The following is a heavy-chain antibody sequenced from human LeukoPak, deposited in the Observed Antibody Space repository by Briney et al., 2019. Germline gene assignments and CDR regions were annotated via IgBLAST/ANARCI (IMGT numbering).Heavy chain of an antibody. Sequence: GRSLRLSCAVSGFRLSGYWMHWVRQVPGKGPVWVSRINTEGTTTNYAHSVKGRFTISRDNAKNMLYLQMKSLRAEDTAVYYCVRDRPSNYFDSSVEAFDIWGQGTMVTVSS. D-gene: IGHD3-22*01. CDR2: INTEGTTT. CDR3: VRDRPSNYFDSSVEAFDI. CDR1: GFRLSGYW. V-gene: IGHV3-74*01. J-gene: IGHJ3*02.